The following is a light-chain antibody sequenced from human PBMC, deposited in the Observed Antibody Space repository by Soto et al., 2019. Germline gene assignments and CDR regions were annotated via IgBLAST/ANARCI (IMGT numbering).Light chain of an antibody. Sequence: QSALTQPASVSGSPGQSITISCTGTSSDVGGYNYVSWYQQHPGKAPKLMIYEVSNRPSGVSNRFSGSKSGNTASLTISGLQAEYEADYSCSSYTSSSTHVFGTGTKLTVL. CDR1: SSDVGGYNY. CDR3: SSYTSSSTHV. CDR2: EVS. V-gene: IGLV2-14*01. J-gene: IGLJ1*01.